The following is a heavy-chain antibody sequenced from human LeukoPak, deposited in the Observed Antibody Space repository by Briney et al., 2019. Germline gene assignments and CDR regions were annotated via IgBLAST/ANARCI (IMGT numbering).Heavy chain of an antibody. Sequence: GESLRISCKGSGYSFTSYWISWVRQMPGKGLEWRGRIDPSDSYTYYSPPFQGDVTTSAEKSISTAALQWSSLKASDAAMYYCSRHSGPLETRDIWGQGTMVTDSS. J-gene: IGHJ3*02. V-gene: IGHV5-10-1*01. CDR1: GYSFTSYW. D-gene: IGHD6-13*01. CDR2: IDPSDSYT. CDR3: SRHSGPLETRDI.